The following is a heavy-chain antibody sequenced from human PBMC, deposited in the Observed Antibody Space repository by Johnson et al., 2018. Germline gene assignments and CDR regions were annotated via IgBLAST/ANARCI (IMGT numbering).Heavy chain of an antibody. D-gene: IGHD6-13*01. CDR1: GGTFNNFA. J-gene: IGHJ3*02. CDR3: PTGQSSGWYKTFDI. V-gene: IGHV1-69*01. CDR2: VIPIFATG. Sequence: QVQLVQSGAEVKKPGSSVRISCKASGGTFNNFALHWVRQAPEQGLEWMGGVIPIFATGKYAQKFQGRVTITADESPSTTYLELSSLTFDDPAVYYCPTGQSSGWYKTFDIWGQGTAVTVSS.